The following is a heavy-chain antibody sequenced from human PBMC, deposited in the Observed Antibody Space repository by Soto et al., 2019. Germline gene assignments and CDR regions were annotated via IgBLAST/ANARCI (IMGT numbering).Heavy chain of an antibody. V-gene: IGHV4-59*01. CDR3: ARANFYYGSGSSHYMDV. CDR2: IYYSGST. D-gene: IGHD3-10*01. Sequence: QVQLQESGPGLVKPSETLSLTCTVSGGSISSYYWSWIRQPPGKGLEWIGYIYYSGSTNYNPSLKSRVTISVDTSKNQFSLKLSSVTAADTAVYYCARANFYYGSGSSHYMDVWGKGTTVTVSS. J-gene: IGHJ6*03. CDR1: GGSISSYY.